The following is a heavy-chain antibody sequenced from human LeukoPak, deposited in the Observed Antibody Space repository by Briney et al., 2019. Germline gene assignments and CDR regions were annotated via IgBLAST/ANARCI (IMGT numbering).Heavy chain of an antibody. J-gene: IGHJ4*02. V-gene: IGHV1-69*13. Sequence: SVKVSCKASGGTFSSYAISWVRQAPGQGLEWMGGIIPIFGTANYAQKFQGRVTITADESTSTAYMELSSLRSEDTAVYYCARDTRDGYNFDYWGQGTLVTVSS. CDR1: GGTFSSYA. CDR3: ARDTRDGYNFDY. CDR2: IIPIFGTA. D-gene: IGHD5-24*01.